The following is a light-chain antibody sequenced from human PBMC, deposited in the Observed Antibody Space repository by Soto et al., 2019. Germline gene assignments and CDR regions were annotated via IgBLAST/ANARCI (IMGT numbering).Light chain of an antibody. CDR1: QSVSSS. J-gene: IGKJ1*01. Sequence: VASYPATLSVSPGESPTLSFRASQSVSSSLAWYQQTPGQAPRLLIYGVSTRATGIPARFSGSGSGTEFTLTINSLQSEDFAVYYCQQYNNWWTFGQGTNVDI. CDR3: QQYNNWWT. V-gene: IGKV3-15*01. CDR2: GVS.